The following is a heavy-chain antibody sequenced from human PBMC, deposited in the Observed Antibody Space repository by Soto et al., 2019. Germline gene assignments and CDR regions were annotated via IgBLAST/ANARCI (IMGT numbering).Heavy chain of an antibody. Sequence: PSPALSLTCASSGDSVSSNSAAWNWIRPSPSRGLEWLGRTYYRSKWYNDYAVSVKSRITINPDTSKNQFSLQLNSVAPEDTAVYYCAMGSNSSGFNSDYRGQATLVTLSS. D-gene: IGHD6-19*01. J-gene: IGHJ4*02. CDR2: TYYRSKWYN. CDR1: GDSVSSNSAA. V-gene: IGHV6-1*01. CDR3: AMGSNSSGFNSDY.